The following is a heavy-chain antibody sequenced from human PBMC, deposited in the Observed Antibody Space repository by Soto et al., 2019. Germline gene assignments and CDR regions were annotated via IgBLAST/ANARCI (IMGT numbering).Heavy chain of an antibody. D-gene: IGHD3-10*01. V-gene: IGHV2-5*02. Sequence: SGPTLVKPTQTLTLTCTFSGFSLSTSGVGVGWIRQPPGKALEWLALLYWDDDKRYSPSLKSRLTITKDTSKNQVVLTMTNMDPVDAATYYCAHGRPRGSGSYYTPDIFDPWGQGTLVTVSS. CDR1: GFSLSTSGVG. J-gene: IGHJ5*02. CDR3: AHGRPRGSGSYYTPDIFDP. CDR2: LYWDDDK.